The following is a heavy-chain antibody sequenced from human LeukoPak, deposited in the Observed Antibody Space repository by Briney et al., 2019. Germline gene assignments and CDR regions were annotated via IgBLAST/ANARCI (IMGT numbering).Heavy chain of an antibody. V-gene: IGHV4-4*07. J-gene: IGHJ3*02. Sequence: PSETLSLTCTVSGGSISSYYWRWIRQPAGKGLEWIGRIYSSGSTNHNPSLESRVTMSVDTSKNQFSLKLSSVTAADTAVYYCVRSDSSSSHTAFDIWGQGTMVTVSS. CDR3: VRSDSSSSHTAFDI. CDR1: GGSISSYY. CDR2: IYSSGST. D-gene: IGHD6-13*01.